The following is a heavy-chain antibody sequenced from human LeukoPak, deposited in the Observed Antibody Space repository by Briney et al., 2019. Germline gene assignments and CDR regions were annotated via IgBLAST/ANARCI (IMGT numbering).Heavy chain of an antibody. D-gene: IGHD3-22*01. CDR2: IYYSGST. Sequence: SQTLSLTCTVSGGSISSGDYYWSWIRQPPGEGLEWIGYIYYSGSTYYNPSLKSRVTISVDTSKNQFSLKLSSVTAADTAVYYCARRDYYDSSGYSIWGQGTLVTVSS. CDR3: ARRDYYDSSGYSI. V-gene: IGHV4-30-4*01. CDR1: GGSISSGDYY. J-gene: IGHJ4*02.